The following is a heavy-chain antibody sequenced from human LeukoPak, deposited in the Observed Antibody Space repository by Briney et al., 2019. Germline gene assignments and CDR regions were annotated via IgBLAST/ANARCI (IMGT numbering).Heavy chain of an antibody. D-gene: IGHD6-19*01. V-gene: IGHV1-8*02. CDR1: GYTFTSYE. CDR3: ARERIAVAGPDYYYYGMDV. Sequence: ASVKVSRMASGYTFTSYEINWLRQATGQGLEWMGWMNHNSGNTGYVQKFQGRVKMTRNTSISTAYMELSSLRSEDTAVYYCARERIAVAGPDYYYYGMDVWGQGTTVTVSS. CDR2: MNHNSGNT. J-gene: IGHJ6*02.